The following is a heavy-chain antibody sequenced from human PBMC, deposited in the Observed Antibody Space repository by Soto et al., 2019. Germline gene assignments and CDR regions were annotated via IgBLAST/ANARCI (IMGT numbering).Heavy chain of an antibody. CDR3: AKRRALCNNLFFDE. CDR1: GFSISNGGVG. Sequence: QITLKESGQTLVKPTQTLTLICSLSGFSISNGGVGVGWSRQPPGKAPEWLALLYWNDDKWYSPSLRYRLSVAKDSSKNQVVLTMTHMDPMDTGTHYCAKRRALCNNLFFDEWGQGALVTVSS. J-gene: IGHJ4*02. CDR2: LYWNDDK. V-gene: IGHV2-5*01. D-gene: IGHD4-4*01.